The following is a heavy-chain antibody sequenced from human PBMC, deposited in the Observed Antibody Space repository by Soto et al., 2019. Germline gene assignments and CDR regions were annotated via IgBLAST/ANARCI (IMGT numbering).Heavy chain of an antibody. Sequence: QVQLVQSGAEVKKPGSSVRVSCKVSGGSFRKYGITWVRQSPGQGLEGMGGIMPVFGTAVYAQKFQGRVTISADELTTTASLELRSLSSDDTAVYFCARARDYDLLTAREYALDVWGQGTTVTV. J-gene: IGHJ6*02. CDR3: ARARDYDLLTAREYALDV. CDR1: GGSFRKYG. CDR2: IMPVFGTA. V-gene: IGHV1-69*01. D-gene: IGHD3-9*01.